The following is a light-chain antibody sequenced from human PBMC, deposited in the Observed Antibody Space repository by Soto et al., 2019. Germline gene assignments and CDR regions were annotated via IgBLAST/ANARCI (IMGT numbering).Light chain of an antibody. CDR3: QQYKNWPAIT. Sequence: EIIMTQSPGTLSVSPGERATLSCRAAQGVTTNFAWYQQKSGQSPRLLIYDVSTRATGIPARFGGSGSGTEFTLTISSLQSEDFAVYYCQQYKNWPAITFGQGTRLEI. J-gene: IGKJ5*01. CDR2: DVS. CDR1: QGVTTN. V-gene: IGKV3D-15*01.